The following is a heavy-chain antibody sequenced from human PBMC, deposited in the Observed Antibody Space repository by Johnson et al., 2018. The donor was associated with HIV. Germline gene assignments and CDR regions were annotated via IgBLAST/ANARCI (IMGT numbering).Heavy chain of an antibody. CDR2: IYTGDST. CDR3: ARRNGDIHAFDI. V-gene: IGHV3-66*01. D-gene: IGHD2-15*01. CDR1: GFSVSSNH. J-gene: IGHJ3*02. Sequence: MQLVESGGGLVQPGGSLRLSCAASGFSVSSNHMTWVRQAPGKGLEWVSVIYTGDSTYYADSVRGRFTVSRDNSKNTMYLQMGSLRAEDMAVYYCARRNGDIHAFDIWGQGTMVTVSS.